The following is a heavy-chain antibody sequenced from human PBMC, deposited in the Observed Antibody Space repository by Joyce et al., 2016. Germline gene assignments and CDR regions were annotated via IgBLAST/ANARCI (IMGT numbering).Heavy chain of an antibody. CDR2: IKQEGSEK. J-gene: IGHJ6*02. CDR1: GLTFGTYW. V-gene: IGHV3-7*01. D-gene: IGHD2-2*01. Sequence: EVKLVESGGGLVQPGGSLRLSCEASGLTFGTYWMSWVRQAQGKGLEWVANIKQEGSEKYYVESVKGRFTISRDNAKNSLYLQMNSLRAEDTAVYYCARDVHVVVTAGYYYGMDVWGQGATVTVSS. CDR3: ARDVHVVVTAGYYYGMDV.